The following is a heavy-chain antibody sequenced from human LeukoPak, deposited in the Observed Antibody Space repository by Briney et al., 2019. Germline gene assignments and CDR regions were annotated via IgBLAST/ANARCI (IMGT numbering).Heavy chain of an antibody. D-gene: IGHD3-10*01. Sequence: GGSLRLSCAASGFTFSSYSMNWVRQAPGKGLEWVALISYDGSNKNYADSVKGRFTISRDNSKNTLFLNMNSLRAEDTAVYFCAYFGESRSSWGQGTLVTVSS. CDR2: ISYDGSNK. J-gene: IGHJ5*02. CDR1: GFTFSSYS. CDR3: AYFGESRSS. V-gene: IGHV3-30*03.